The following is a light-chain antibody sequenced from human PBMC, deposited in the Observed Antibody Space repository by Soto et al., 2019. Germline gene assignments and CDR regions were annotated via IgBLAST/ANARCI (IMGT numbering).Light chain of an antibody. J-gene: IGLJ3*02. CDR2: ENN. CDR1: SSNIGNNY. CDR3: GTWDSSLSAEV. V-gene: IGLV1-51*02. Sequence: QSVLTQPPSVSAAPGQKVTISCSGSSSNIGNNYVSWYQQLPGTAPKLLIYENNKRPSGIPDRFSGSKSGTSATLGITGLPTGDEADYYCGTWDSSLSAEVFGGGTKLTVL.